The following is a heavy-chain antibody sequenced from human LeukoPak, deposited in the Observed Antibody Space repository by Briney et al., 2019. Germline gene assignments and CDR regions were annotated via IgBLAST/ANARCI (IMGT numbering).Heavy chain of an antibody. D-gene: IGHD4-4*01. CDR1: GFTFSDYY. V-gene: IGHV3-11*01. CDR3: ARDRPDYSNYFDY. Sequence: PGGSLRLSCAASGFTFSDYYMRWIRQAPGKGLEWVSYISSSGSTIYYADSVKGRFTISRDNAKNSLYLQMNSLRAEDTAVYYCARDRPDYSNYFDYWGQGTLVTVSS. CDR2: ISSSGSTI. J-gene: IGHJ4*02.